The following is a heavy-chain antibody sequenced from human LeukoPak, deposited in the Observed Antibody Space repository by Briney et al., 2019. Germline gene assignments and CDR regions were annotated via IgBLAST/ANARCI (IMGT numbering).Heavy chain of an antibody. J-gene: IGHJ5*02. CDR1: GYSFTSHY. CDR3: ARDNSVGDIAWWFDP. CDR2: INHSGSST. V-gene: IGHV1-46*01. Sequence: ASVKDSCKASGYSFTSHYMHWVRQARGQGLEWLGLINHSGSSTLYAQKFHDRVNLTRDMSTTTDYMELSSQRCEDTAVYYCARDNSVGDIAWWFDPWGQGTLVTVSS. D-gene: IGHD3-16*02.